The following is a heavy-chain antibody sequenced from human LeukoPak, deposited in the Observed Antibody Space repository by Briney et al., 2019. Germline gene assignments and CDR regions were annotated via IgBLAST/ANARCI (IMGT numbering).Heavy chain of an antibody. J-gene: IGHJ4*02. V-gene: IGHV3-30*02. CDR1: GFTFSTYG. CDR3: AKDRGSLVVGY. D-gene: IGHD1-26*01. CDR2: IRYDGTNK. Sequence: GGSLRLSCAASGFTFSTYGMHWVRQAPGKGLECVAFIRYDGTNKYSADSVKGRFTISRDNSKNTLYLQMNSLRAEDTAVYYCAKDRGSLVVGYWGQGTLVTVSS.